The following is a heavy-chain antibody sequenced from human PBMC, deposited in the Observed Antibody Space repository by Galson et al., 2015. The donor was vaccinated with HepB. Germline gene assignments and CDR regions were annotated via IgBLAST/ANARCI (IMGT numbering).Heavy chain of an antibody. CDR1: GFSFSSYS. CDR3: VKVLSYFDGSGCH. J-gene: IGHJ4*02. D-gene: IGHD3-22*01. Sequence: SLRLSCAASGFSFSSYSMNWVRQAPGKGLEWVSYITSSSSSIYYADSVKGRFTISRDNAKSSLYLQMNSLRDEDTAVYYCVKVLSYFDGSGCHWGQGTLVTVSS. V-gene: IGHV3-48*02. CDR2: ITSSSSSI.